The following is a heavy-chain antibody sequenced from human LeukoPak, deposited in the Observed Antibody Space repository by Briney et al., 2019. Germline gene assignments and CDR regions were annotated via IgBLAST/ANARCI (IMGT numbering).Heavy chain of an antibody. CDR2: IIAVTGIT. V-gene: IGHV1-18*01. J-gene: IGHJ4*02. CDR1: GYSFSNFG. Sequence: ASVKVSCKASGYSFSNFGISWVRQAPGQGLEWLAWIIAVTGITNYAQKFQGRVTVTTDTSTGTAYMELRGLRSDDTAVYYCARDNNRATFQPENYWGPGTLVTVSS. CDR3: ARDNNRATFQPENY. D-gene: IGHD1-14*01.